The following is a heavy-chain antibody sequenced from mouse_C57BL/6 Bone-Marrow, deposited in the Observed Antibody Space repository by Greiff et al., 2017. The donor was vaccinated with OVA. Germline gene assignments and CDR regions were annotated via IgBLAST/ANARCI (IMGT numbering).Heavy chain of an antibody. CDR1: GYTFTSYW. V-gene: IGHV1-64*01. J-gene: IGHJ2*01. CDR3: ARGAVEEGFDY. Sequence: QVQLKQPGAELVKPGASVKLSCKASGYTFTSYWMHWVKQRPGQGLEWIGMIHPNSGSTNYNEKFKSKATLTVDKSSSNAYMQLSSLTSEDSAVYDCARGAVEEGFDYWGQGTTLSASS. CDR2: IHPNSGST. D-gene: IGHD1-1*01.